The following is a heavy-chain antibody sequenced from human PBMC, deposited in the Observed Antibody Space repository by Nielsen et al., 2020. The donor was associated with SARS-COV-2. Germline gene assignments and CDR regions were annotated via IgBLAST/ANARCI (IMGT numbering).Heavy chain of an antibody. CDR2: IYPGDSDT. CDR3: ARHGADCSGGSCPPGPDY. V-gene: IGHV5-51*01. J-gene: IGHJ4*02. D-gene: IGHD2-15*01. CDR1: GYSFTSYW. Sequence: GESLKISCKGSGYSFTSYWIGWVRQMPGKGLEWMGIIYPGDSDTRYSPSFQGQVTISADKSISTAYRQWSSLKASDTAMYYCARHGADCSGGSCPPGPDYWGQGTLVTVSS.